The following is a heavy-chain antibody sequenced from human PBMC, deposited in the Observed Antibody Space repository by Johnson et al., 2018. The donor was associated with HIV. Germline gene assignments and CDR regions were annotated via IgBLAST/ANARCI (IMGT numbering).Heavy chain of an antibody. D-gene: IGHD3-10*01. V-gene: IGHV3-20*04. CDR1: GFRFDDYG. CDR2: INWNGDST. Sequence: VQLVESGGGLMQPGGSLRLSCAASGFRFDDYGMTWVRQAPGKGLEWVSGINWNGDSTGYADSVKGRVTISRDNAKNSLYLQMNSLRAEDTAVYYCASGEWAAVGLDAFDIWGQGIRVTVSS. J-gene: IGHJ3*02. CDR3: ASGEWAAVGLDAFDI.